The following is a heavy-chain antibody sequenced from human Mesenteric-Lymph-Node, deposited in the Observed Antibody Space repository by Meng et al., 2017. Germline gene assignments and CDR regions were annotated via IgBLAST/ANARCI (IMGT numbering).Heavy chain of an antibody. CDR3: AKARRRYSGYDCFDY. J-gene: IGHJ4*02. V-gene: IGHV3-9*03. CDR1: GFTFDDYA. CDR2: ISWNSGSI. Sequence: SLKISCAASGFTFDDYAMHWVRQAPGKGLEWVSGISWNSGSIGYADSVKGRFTISRDNAKNSLYLQMNSLRAEDMALYYCAKARRRYSGYDCFDYWARGT. D-gene: IGHD5-12*01.